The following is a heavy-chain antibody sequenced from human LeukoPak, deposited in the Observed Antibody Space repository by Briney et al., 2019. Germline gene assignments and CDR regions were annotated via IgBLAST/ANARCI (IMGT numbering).Heavy chain of an antibody. V-gene: IGHV1-69*05. CDR2: IIPIFGTA. CDR3: AIPKGVVVAATGAFDI. J-gene: IGHJ3*02. D-gene: IGHD2-15*01. CDR1: GGTFSSYA. Sequence: SVKVSCKASGGTFSSYAISWVRQAPGQGLEWMGRIIPIFGTANYAQKFQGRVTITTDESTSTAYMELSSLRSEDTAVYYCAIPKGVVVAATGAFDIWGQGTMVTASS.